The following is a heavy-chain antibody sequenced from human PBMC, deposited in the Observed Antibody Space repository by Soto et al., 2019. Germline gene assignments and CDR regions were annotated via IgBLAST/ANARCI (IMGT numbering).Heavy chain of an antibody. Sequence: QVQLQQWGAGLVKPSETLSLSCAVYGQSFSGHSWAWIRQPPGKGLEWIGEINESGSTYYNPSLKSRVNISTDTSKNQFSLKLSSVSAADTAAYFCARGSGIVAIPGELEDVKYDYWGQGTLVNVSS. CDR1: GQSFSGHS. V-gene: IGHV4-34*01. CDR2: INESGST. D-gene: IGHD1-1*01. J-gene: IGHJ4*02. CDR3: ARGSGIVAIPGELEDVKYDY.